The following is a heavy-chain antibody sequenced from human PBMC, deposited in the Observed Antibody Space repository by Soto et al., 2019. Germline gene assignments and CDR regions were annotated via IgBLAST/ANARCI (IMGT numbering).Heavy chain of an antibody. D-gene: IGHD2-15*01. J-gene: IGHJ4*02. CDR3: GQVLVGATGHTDSDS. V-gene: IGHV4-39*01. Sequence: PSDTLSLTCTVSGGSIYRSGSYWGCIRQPPRRRLESIGYIDYNGLTYPNPSIKSRVTITRDTSKNQFSLKVTSATTDDTALYCCGQVLVGATGHTDSDSWGPGTLVTVSS. CDR1: GGSIYRSGSY. CDR2: IDYNGLT.